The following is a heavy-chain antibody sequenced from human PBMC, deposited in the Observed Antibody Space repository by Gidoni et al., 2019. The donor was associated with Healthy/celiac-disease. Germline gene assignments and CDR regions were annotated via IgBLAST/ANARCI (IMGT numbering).Heavy chain of an antibody. V-gene: IGHV5-51*01. CDR2: IYPGDSDT. CDR1: GYSFTSYW. J-gene: IGHJ2*01. CDR3: ARHYDYGDYRSYWYFDL. Sequence: EVQLVQSGAEVTTPGASLQISFNGSGYSFTSYWIGWVLQMPGKGLEWMGIIYPGDSDTRYSPSFQGQVTISADKSISTAYLQWSSLKASDTAMYYCARHYDYGDYRSYWYFDLWGRGTLVTVSS. D-gene: IGHD4-17*01.